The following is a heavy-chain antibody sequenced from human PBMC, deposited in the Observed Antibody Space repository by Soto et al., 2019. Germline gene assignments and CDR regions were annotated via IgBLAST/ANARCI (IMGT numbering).Heavy chain of an antibody. CDR3: AHSRCGGDCLRSYSSHYYYGMDV. D-gene: IGHD2-21*02. Sequence: QITLKESGPTLVKPTQTLTLTCTFSGFSLSTGGVGVGWIRQPPGKALEWLALIYWDDHKRYIPSLKSRLTVTKDTSKNQVVLTMTNMDPVDTATYYCAHSRCGGDCLRSYSSHYYYGMDVWGQGTTVTVSS. V-gene: IGHV2-5*02. CDR2: IYWDDHK. J-gene: IGHJ6*02. CDR1: GFSLSTGGVG.